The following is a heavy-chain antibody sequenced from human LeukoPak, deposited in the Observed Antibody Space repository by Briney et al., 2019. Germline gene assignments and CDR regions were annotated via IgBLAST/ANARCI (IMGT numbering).Heavy chain of an antibody. Sequence: PGGSLRLSCADSGFPFSINAMSWVRQAPGKGLEWVSGISGTGGGTFYADSVKGRFSISRDDSINTLYLQMSSLRAEDTAVYYCARTTVESGRYDAFDIWGQGTLVSVSS. J-gene: IGHJ3*02. CDR1: GFPFSINA. CDR2: ISGTGGGT. D-gene: IGHD4-23*01. V-gene: IGHV3-23*01. CDR3: ARTTVESGRYDAFDI.